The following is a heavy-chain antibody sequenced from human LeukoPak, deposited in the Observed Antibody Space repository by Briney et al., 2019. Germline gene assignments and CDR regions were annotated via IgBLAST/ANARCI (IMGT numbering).Heavy chain of an antibody. V-gene: IGHV4-4*07. J-gene: IGHJ4*02. CDR2: MYTNGES. CDR3: ARGYYGGAVDS. D-gene: IGHD3-16*01. Sequence: SETLSLTCTVSGGSINSQYWSWIRQPAGKGLEWIGRMYTNGESDYNPSLKSRVTMSVDTSKKQFSLKLNSMTAADTAVYYCARGYYGGAVDSWGQGILVIVSS. CDR1: GGSINSQY.